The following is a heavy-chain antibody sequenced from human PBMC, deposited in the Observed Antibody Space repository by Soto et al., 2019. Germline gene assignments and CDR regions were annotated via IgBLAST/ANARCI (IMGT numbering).Heavy chain of an antibody. J-gene: IGHJ6*02. CDR1: GFTFSSYA. Sequence: GGSLRLSCAASGFTFSSYAMSWVRQAPGKGLEWVSAISGSGGGTYYADSVKGRFTISRDNSKNTLYLQMNSLRAEDTAVYYCAKEGGSGSLYHYYGMDVWGQGTTVTVSS. D-gene: IGHD3-10*01. V-gene: IGHV3-23*01. CDR3: AKEGGSGSLYHYYGMDV. CDR2: ISGSGGGT.